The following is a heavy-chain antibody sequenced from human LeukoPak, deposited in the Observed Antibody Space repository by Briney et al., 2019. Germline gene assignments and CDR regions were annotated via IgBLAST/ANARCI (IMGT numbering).Heavy chain of an antibody. CDR2: IYYSGST. V-gene: IGHV4-59*08. Sequence: ASETLSLTCTVSGGSISSYYWSWIRQPPGKGLEWIGYIYYSGSTNYNPSLKSRVTISVDTSKNQFSLKLSSVTAADTAVYYCARHPARYCSSTSCYNNWFDPWGQGTLVTVSS. CDR3: ARHPARYCSSTSCYNNWFDP. D-gene: IGHD2-2*02. J-gene: IGHJ5*02. CDR1: GGSISSYY.